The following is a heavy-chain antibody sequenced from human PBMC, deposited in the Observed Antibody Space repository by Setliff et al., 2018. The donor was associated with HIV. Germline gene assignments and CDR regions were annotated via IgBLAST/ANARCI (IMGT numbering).Heavy chain of an antibody. J-gene: IGHJ5*02. D-gene: IGHD2-15*01. Sequence: PSETLSLTCTVSGGSISSFNWWSWVRQSPGKGLEWIGEIYHTGSTNYSPSLKSRVTISVDKSKNQFSLRLHSVTAADTAVYYCARSSLHCGGGSCYLTWFDPWGQGTLVTVSS. CDR1: GGSISSFNW. CDR2: IYHTGST. CDR3: ARSSLHCGGGSCYLTWFDP. V-gene: IGHV4-4*02.